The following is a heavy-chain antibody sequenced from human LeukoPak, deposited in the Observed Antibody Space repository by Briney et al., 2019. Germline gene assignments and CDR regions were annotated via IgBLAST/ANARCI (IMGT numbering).Heavy chain of an antibody. D-gene: IGHD1-26*01. CDR3: AKEIGGSYFDY. Sequence: PGGSLRLSCAASGFTFSSYSMNWVRQAPGKGLEWVSYISSSSSTIYYADSVKGRFTISRDNSKNTLYLQMNSLRAEDTAVYYCAKEIGGSYFDYWGQGTLVTVSS. J-gene: IGHJ4*02. CDR1: GFTFSSYS. CDR2: ISSSSSTI. V-gene: IGHV3-48*01.